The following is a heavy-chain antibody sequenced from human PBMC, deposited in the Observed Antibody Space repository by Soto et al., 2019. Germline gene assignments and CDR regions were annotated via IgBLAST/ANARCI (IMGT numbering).Heavy chain of an antibody. CDR1: GFTFSSYS. V-gene: IGHV3-48*01. CDR2: ISSSSSTI. J-gene: IGHJ4*02. Sequence: GGSLRLSCAASGFTFSSYSMNWVRQAPGKGLEWVSYISSSSSTIYYADSVKGRFTISRDNAKNSLYLQMNSLRAEDTAVYYCARALPRRGYCSSTSCHIIDYWGQGTLVTVSS. D-gene: IGHD2-2*02. CDR3: ARALPRRGYCSSTSCHIIDY.